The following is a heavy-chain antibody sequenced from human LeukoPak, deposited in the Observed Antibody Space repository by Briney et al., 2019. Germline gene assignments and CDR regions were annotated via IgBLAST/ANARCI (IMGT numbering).Heavy chain of an antibody. D-gene: IGHD3-22*01. CDR1: GASIGLYY. CDR3: ARHHDYYDSSGYPTHFDY. V-gene: IGHV4-4*07. Sequence: PSETLSLTCTVSGASIGLYYWSWIRQPAGKGLEWIGRIYTSGTSNYSPSLKSRVTMSLDLSKNQLSLKLNSVTAADTAVYYCARHHDYYDSSGYPTHFDYWGQGTLVSVSS. CDR2: IYTSGTS. J-gene: IGHJ4*02.